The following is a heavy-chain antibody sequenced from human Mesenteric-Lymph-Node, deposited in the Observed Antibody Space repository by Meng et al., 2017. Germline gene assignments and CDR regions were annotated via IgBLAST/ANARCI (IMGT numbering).Heavy chain of an antibody. CDR3: ARGSRGYSYG. CDR2: IYYSGST. D-gene: IGHD5-18*01. Sequence: GSLRLSCAVYGGSFSGYYWSWIRQPPGKGLEWIGHIYYSGSTNYNPSLKSRVTISVDTSKNQFSLKLSSVTAADTAVYYCARGSRGYSYGWGQGTLVTVSS. CDR1: GGSFSGYY. J-gene: IGHJ4*02. V-gene: IGHV4-59*01.